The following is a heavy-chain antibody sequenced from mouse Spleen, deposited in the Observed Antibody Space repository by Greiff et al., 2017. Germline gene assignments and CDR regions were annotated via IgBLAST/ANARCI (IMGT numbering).Heavy chain of an antibody. Sequence: EVKLVESGPELVKPGASVKMSCKASGYTFTDYNMHWVKQSHGKSLEWIGYINPNNGGTSYNQKFKGKATLTVNKSSSTAYMQLSSLTSEDSAVYYCARYYSYYSYDDYWGQGTTLTVSS. CDR1: GYTFTDYN. V-gene: IGHV1-22*01. D-gene: IGHD2-12*01. CDR2: INPNNGGT. J-gene: IGHJ2*01. CDR3: ARYYSYYSYDDY.